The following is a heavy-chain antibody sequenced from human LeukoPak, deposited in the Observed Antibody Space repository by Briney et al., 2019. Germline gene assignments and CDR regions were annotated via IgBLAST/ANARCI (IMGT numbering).Heavy chain of an antibody. CDR1: GFTFSNYW. CDR2: IKTDGSEK. J-gene: IGHJ5*02. V-gene: IGHV3-7*01. CDR3: ARGPPLFDP. Sequence: GGSLRLSCEGSGFTFSNYWMGWVRQAPGKGLQWVANIKTDGSEKYYVDSVKGRFTISRDNAKNSLYLQMNSLRAEDTAVYYCARGPPLFDPWGQGTLVAVSS.